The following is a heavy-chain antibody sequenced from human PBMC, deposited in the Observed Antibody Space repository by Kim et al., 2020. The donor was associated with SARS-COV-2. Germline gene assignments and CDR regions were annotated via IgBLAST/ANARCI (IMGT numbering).Heavy chain of an antibody. CDR1: GYTFTSYY. CDR2: INPSCCST. Sequence: ASVKVSCKASGYTFTSYYMHWVRQAPGQGLEWMGIINPSCCSTSYAQKFQGRVTMTRDTSTSTDYMELSSLRSEDTAVYYCARDLPIVVVPAAAPLDSSGYLDYWGQGTLVTVSS. CDR3: ARDLPIVVVPAAAPLDSSGYLDY. V-gene: IGHV1-46*01. D-gene: IGHD2-2*01. J-gene: IGHJ4*02.